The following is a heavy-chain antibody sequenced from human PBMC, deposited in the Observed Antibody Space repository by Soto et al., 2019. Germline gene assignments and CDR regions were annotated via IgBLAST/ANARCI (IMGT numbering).Heavy chain of an antibody. V-gene: IGHV3-48*01. CDR3: AREGYYYYYGMDV. Sequence: EVQLVESGGGLVQPGGSLRLSCAASGFTFSSYSMNWVRQAPGKGLEWVSYINSSSSTIYYADSVKGRFTISRDNAKNSLYLQINSLRAEDTAVYYCAREGYYYYYGMDVWGHGTTVTVSS. CDR1: GFTFSSYS. CDR2: INSSSSTI. J-gene: IGHJ6*02.